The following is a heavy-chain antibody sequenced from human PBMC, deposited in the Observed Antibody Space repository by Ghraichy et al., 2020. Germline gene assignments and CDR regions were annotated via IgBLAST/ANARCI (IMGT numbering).Heavy chain of an antibody. V-gene: IGHV4-39*01. J-gene: IGHJ4*02. CDR2: IYYSGST. D-gene: IGHD3-22*01. Sequence: SETLSLTCTVSGGSISSSSYYWGWIRQPPGKGLEWIGSIYYSGSTYYNPSLKSRVTISVDTSKNQFSLKLSSVTAADTAVYYCARHVRWWDDSSGYYRTYFDYWGQGTLVTVSS. CDR1: GGSISSSSYY. CDR3: ARHVRWWDDSSGYYRTYFDY.